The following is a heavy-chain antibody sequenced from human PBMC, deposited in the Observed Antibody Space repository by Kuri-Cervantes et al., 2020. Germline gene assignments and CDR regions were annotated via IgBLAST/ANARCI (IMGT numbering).Heavy chain of an antibody. J-gene: IGHJ6*02. CDR3: ASLLTGYYRDGSDPSSYYYYYYGMDV. V-gene: IGHV1-18*01. Sequence: ASVKVSCKASGYTFTSYDINWVRQAPGQGLEWMGWISAYNGNTNYAQKLQGRVTITADESTSTAYMELSSLRSEDTAVYYCASLLTGYYRDGSDPSSYYYYYYGMDVWGQGTTVTVSS. CDR1: GYTFTSYD. CDR2: ISAYNGNT. D-gene: IGHD3-9*01.